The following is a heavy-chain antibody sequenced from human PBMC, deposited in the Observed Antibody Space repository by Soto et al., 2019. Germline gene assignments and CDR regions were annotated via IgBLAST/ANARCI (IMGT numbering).Heavy chain of an antibody. D-gene: IGHD4-4*01. CDR3: ARNDYNRNQVAY. CDR1: GYSFTSYW. CDR2: IYPGDSDT. Sequence: ESLKLSCKGSGYSFTSYWIGWVRQMPGKGLEWMGIIYPGDSDTRYSPSFQGQVTISADKSINTAYLQWSSLKTSDTAIYYCARNDYNRNQVAYWVQGTMVTVSA. J-gene: IGHJ4*02. V-gene: IGHV5-51*01.